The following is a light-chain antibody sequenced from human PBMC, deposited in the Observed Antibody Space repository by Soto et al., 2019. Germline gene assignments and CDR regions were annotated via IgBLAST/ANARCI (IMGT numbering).Light chain of an antibody. CDR3: EQHNNGTPAKT. V-gene: IGKV3-15*01. CDR1: QSVRSN. J-gene: IGKJ3*01. CDR2: GAS. Sequence: IEMTQSAAALSVCAGGRARLSCRAVQSVRSNLAWYQQKPGQSPRLLIYGASTRATGIPARFSGSGSGTQFTLTISSLQSEEFAVNCCEQHNNGTPAKTVGPRTVVDIK.